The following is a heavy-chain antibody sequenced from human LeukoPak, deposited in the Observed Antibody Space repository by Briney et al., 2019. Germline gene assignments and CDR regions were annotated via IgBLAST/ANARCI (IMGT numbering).Heavy chain of an antibody. CDR2: INPNSGGT. CDR3: VRDLSIYYYGSGSVDY. J-gene: IGHJ4*02. V-gene: IGHV1-2*02. Sequence: ASVKVSCKASGYTFTGSYMHWVRQAPGQGLEWMGWINPNSGGTNYAQKFQGRVTMTRDTSISTAYMELSRLRSDDTAVYYCVRDLSIYYYGSGSVDYWGQGTLVTVSS. CDR1: GYTFTGSY. D-gene: IGHD3-10*01.